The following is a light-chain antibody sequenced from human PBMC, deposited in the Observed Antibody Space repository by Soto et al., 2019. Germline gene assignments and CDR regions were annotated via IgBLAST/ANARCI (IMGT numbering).Light chain of an antibody. Sequence: DIQMTQSPSTLAAIVGDRVTITCRANQSITMWLAWYQQKPGRAPNLLIYKPSSLENGIPLRFSGSGSGTEFTLTINSLQPDDSASYYCQQYHSFPYTFGQGTKLEIK. CDR3: QQYHSFPYT. CDR1: QSITMW. CDR2: KPS. J-gene: IGKJ2*01. V-gene: IGKV1-5*03.